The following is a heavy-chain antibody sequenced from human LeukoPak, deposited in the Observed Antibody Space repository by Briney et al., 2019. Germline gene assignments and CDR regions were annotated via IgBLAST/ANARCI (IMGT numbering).Heavy chain of an antibody. CDR1: GGTFRSYA. V-gene: IGHV3-30-3*01. J-gene: IGHJ4*02. CDR3: ARDLSEKYSADY. D-gene: IGHD1-26*01. CDR2: ISYDGNTR. Sequence: SCKASGGTFRSYAIHWVRQAPGKGLEWVAFISYDGNTRYYSDSVRGRFTISRDNSQNTLHLQMDSLRAEDTAVYYCARDLSEKYSADYWGQGTLVTVSS.